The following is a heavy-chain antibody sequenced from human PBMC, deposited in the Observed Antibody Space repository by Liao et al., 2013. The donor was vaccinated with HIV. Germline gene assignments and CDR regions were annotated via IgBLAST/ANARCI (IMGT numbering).Heavy chain of an antibody. V-gene: IGHV4-34*01. J-gene: IGHJ3*02. D-gene: IGHD1-26*01. Sequence: QVQLQQWGAGLLKPSETLSLTCAVYGGSLSGYQWTWIRQSPGKGLEWIGYIYYSGSAYYNPSLTSRLTMSVDTSKNQFSLKLRSVTAADSAVYYCARASPPQYSGSYITVVAFDIWGQGTAVTVSS. CDR2: IYYSGSA. CDR1: GGSLSGYQ. CDR3: ARASPPQYSGSYITVVAFDI.